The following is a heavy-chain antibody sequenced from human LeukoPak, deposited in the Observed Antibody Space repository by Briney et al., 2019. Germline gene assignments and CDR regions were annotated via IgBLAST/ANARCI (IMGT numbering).Heavy chain of an antibody. CDR3: ARTVAGWDAFDI. Sequence: SETLSLTCAVHGGSFSGYYWSWIRQPPGKGLEWIGEINHSGSTNYNPSLKSRVTISVDTSKNQFSLKLSSVTAADTAVYYCARTVAGWDAFDIWGQGTMVTVSS. V-gene: IGHV4-34*01. CDR1: GGSFSGYY. J-gene: IGHJ3*02. D-gene: IGHD6-13*01. CDR2: INHSGST.